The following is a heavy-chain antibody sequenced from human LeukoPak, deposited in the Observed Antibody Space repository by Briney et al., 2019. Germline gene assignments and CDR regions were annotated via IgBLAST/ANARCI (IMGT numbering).Heavy chain of an antibody. CDR2: ISSSGTTI. CDR3: ARGSIAVAGKIFDY. Sequence: PGGSLRLSCVASGFTFSDYYMSWIRQAPGKGLEWISYISSSGTTIYYTDSVKGRLTISRDNAKNSLYLQMNSLRAEDTAVYYCARGSIAVAGKIFDYWGQGTLVTVSS. D-gene: IGHD6-19*01. J-gene: IGHJ4*02. V-gene: IGHV3-11*04. CDR1: GFTFSDYY.